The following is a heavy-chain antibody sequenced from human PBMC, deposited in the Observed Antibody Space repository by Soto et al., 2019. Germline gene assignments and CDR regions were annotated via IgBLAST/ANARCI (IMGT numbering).Heavy chain of an antibody. CDR3: AKDRIAATYYYYYGMDV. CDR2: ISYDGSNK. CDR1: GFTFSSYG. D-gene: IGHD6-6*01. J-gene: IGHJ6*02. V-gene: IGHV3-30*18. Sequence: GGSLRLSCAASGFTFSSYGMHWVRQAPGKGLEWVAVISYDGSNKYYADSVKGRFTISRDNSKNTLYLQMNSLRAEDTAVYYCAKDRIAATYYYYYGMDVWGQGTTVTVSS.